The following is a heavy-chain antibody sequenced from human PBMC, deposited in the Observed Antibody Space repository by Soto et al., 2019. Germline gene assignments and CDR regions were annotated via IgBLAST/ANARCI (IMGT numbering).Heavy chain of an antibody. CDR1: GFTFSTFG. CDR2: ISGSGGDT. V-gene: IGHV3-23*01. CDR3: AKVGRGNGDYWYFDL. Sequence: EVQLLESGGGLVQPGGSPKLSCAASGFTFSTFGMSWVRQAPGKGLEWVSAISGSGGDTHYADSVKGRFTISRDKSKMTLYLQMNSLSAEDTAVYFCAKVGRGNGDYWYFDLWGRGTLVTVSS. J-gene: IGHJ2*01. D-gene: IGHD4-17*01.